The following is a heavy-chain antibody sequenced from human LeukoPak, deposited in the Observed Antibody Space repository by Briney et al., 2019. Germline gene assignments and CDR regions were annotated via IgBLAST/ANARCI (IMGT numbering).Heavy chain of an antibody. CDR2: ISGGTT. J-gene: IGHJ4*02. CDR1: GFTFDDYL. CDR3: SRGSGWLSVY. V-gene: IGHV3-49*03. D-gene: IGHD6-19*01. Sequence: PGGSLRLSCTASGFTFDDYLMSWFRQAPGKGLEWIGFISGGTTEYAASVKGRFTISRDDSTSIAYLQMNSLTTEDAAVYYCSRGSGWLSVYWGQETLVTVSS.